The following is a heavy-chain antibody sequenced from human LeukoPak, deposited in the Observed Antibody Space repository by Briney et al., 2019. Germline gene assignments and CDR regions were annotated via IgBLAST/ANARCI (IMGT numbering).Heavy chain of an antibody. CDR2: IGGSGIRT. J-gene: IGHJ3*02. V-gene: IGHV3-21*04. Sequence: GGSLRLSCSASGFTFTTYGMNWVRQAPGKGREWVSGIGGSGIRTYYADSVKGRFTISRDNARNSLYLQMNNLRVEDTAVYYCARGYTNYGYVFDIWGQGTMVTVSS. D-gene: IGHD4-11*01. CDR1: GFTFTTYG. CDR3: ARGYTNYGYVFDI.